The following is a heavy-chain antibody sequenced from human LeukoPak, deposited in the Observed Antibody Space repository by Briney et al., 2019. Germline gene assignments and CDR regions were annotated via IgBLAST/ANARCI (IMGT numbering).Heavy chain of an antibody. J-gene: IGHJ4*02. CDR3: ARGSPTSGWYWYVEY. CDR1: GFTFSSYA. Sequence: GRSLRLSCAASGFTFSSYAMHWVRQAPGKGLEWVAVISNDGSNKYYTDSVEGRLVISRDDSKNTLYLHLNSLRSEDTAVYYCARGSPTSGWYWYVEYWGQGTLVSVSS. CDR2: ISNDGSNK. V-gene: IGHV3-30*09. D-gene: IGHD6-19*01.